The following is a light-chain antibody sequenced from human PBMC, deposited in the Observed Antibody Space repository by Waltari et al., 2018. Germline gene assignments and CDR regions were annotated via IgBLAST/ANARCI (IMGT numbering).Light chain of an antibody. V-gene: IGLV1-51*01. CDR2: ENN. CDR1: GSNIGNNF. CDR3: GAWDTDLSVV. J-gene: IGLJ2*01. Sequence: QSVLTQPPSVSAAPGQKVTISCSGTGSNIGNNFVSWYQQLPGTAPKLLIYENNKRPSGFPDRFSGSKSGTSATLAITGLQTGDEADYYCGAWDTDLSVVFGGGTKLTVL.